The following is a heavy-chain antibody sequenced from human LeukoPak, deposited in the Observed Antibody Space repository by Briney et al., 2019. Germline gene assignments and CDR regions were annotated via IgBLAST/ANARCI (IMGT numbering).Heavy chain of an antibody. J-gene: IGHJ4*02. CDR3: TSLGT. CDR1: GFTFSTYD. V-gene: IGHV3-48*03. D-gene: IGHD3-16*01. CDR2: ISSGDSVI. Sequence: HSGGSLRLSCAASGFTFSTYDMHWVRQAPGKGLEWISYISSGDSVIYYADSVKGRFTISRDNAKNSLYLQMDSLRVEDTAVYYCTSLGTWGQGTLVTVSS.